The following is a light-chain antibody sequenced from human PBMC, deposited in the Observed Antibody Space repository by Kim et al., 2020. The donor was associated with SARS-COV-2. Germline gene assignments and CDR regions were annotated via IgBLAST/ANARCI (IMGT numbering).Light chain of an antibody. J-gene: IGKJ1*01. CDR1: QSISGG. CDR2: DAS. Sequence: SAAVGDKVNITCRASQSISGGVAWYQQKPGKAPKLLIYDASSLESGVPSRFSGSGSGIDFTLIVSRLQPDDFATYYCQQYSNRWTFGQGTKVDIK. CDR3: QQYSNRWT. V-gene: IGKV1-5*01.